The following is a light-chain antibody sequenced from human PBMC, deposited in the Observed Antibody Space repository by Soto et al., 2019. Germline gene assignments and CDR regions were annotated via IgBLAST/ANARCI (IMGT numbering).Light chain of an antibody. V-gene: IGKV3-20*01. CDR1: QSVSSSY. J-gene: IGKJ1*01. CDR2: GAS. Sequence: EIVLTQSPGTLSLSPGERATLSCRASQSVSSSYLAWYQQQPGQAPRLLIYGASSRATGIPDRFSGSGSETDFTLTISRLEPEDFAVYYCQQYGSSPWTFGQGTKVEIK. CDR3: QQYGSSPWT.